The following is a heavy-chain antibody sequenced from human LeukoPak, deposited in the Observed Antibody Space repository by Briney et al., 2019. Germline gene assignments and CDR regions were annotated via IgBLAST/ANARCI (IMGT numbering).Heavy chain of an antibody. Sequence: SETLSLTCTISRGSISTYYWSWIRQPPGKGLEWIGYISTSESTNYNPSLKSRITISVDPSKNQFSLNLSSVTAADTAVYYCARGRTTGTTGYFDYWGQGTLVTVSS. CDR1: RGSISTYY. CDR2: ISTSEST. V-gene: IGHV4-4*09. CDR3: ARGRTTGTTGYFDY. D-gene: IGHD1-1*01. J-gene: IGHJ4*02.